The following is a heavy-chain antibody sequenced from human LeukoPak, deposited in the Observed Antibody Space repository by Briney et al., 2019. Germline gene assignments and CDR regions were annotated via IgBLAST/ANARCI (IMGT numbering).Heavy chain of an antibody. CDR3: ARGPGPFYHYGDYGLVHY. CDR2: ISSSGSTI. V-gene: IGHV3-11*01. J-gene: IGHJ4*02. Sequence: PVGSLRLSCAASGFTFSDYYMSWIRQAPGKGLEWVSYISSSGSTIYYADSVKGRFTISRDNAKNSLYLQMNSLRAEDTAVYYCARGPGPFYHYGDYGLVHYWGQGTLVTVSS. CDR1: GFTFSDYY. D-gene: IGHD4-17*01.